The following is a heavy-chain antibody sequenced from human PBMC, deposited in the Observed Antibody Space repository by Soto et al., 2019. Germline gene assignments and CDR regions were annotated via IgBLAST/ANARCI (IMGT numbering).Heavy chain of an antibody. CDR3: ARDHYAGGDYVPLCDN. CDR2: ISSSSSYI. Sequence: WGSLRLSCAASGFTFSSYSMNWVRQAPGKGLEWVSSISSSSSYIYYADSVKGRFTISRDNAKNSLYLQMNSLRAEDTAVYYCARDHYAGGDYVPLCDNWGQGNMVTVSS. D-gene: IGHD4-17*01. V-gene: IGHV3-21*01. CDR1: GFTFSSYS. J-gene: IGHJ4*02.